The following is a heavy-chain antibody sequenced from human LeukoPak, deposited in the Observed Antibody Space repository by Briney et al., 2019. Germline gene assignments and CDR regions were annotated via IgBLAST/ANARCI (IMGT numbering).Heavy chain of an antibody. CDR2: IYYSGST. V-gene: IGHV4-59*12. CDR1: GGSISSYY. CDR3: ARGPHISSGWYGGYWFDP. D-gene: IGHD6-19*01. J-gene: IGHJ5*02. Sequence: SETLSLTCTVSGGSISSYYWSWIRQPPGKGLGWIGYIYYSGSTNYNPSLKSRVTISVDTSKNQFSLKLSSVTAADTAVYYCARGPHISSGWYGGYWFDPWGQGTLVTVSS.